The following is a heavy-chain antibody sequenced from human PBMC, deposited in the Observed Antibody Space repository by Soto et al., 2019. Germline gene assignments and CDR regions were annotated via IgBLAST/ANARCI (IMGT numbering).Heavy chain of an antibody. J-gene: IGHJ5*02. CDR2: IIPIFGTA. CDR1: GCTFSSYA. V-gene: IGHV1-69*13. Sequence: ASVKVSCKASGCTFSSYAISWVRQAHGQGLEWMGGIIPIFGTANYAQKFQGRVTITADESTSTAYMELSSLRSEDTAVYYCARENTEYSSSSASFDPWGQGTLVTVSS. CDR3: ARENTEYSSSSASFDP. D-gene: IGHD6-6*01.